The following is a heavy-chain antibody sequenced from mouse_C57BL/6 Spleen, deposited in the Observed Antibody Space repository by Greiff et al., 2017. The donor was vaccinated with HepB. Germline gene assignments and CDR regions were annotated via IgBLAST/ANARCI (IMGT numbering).Heavy chain of an antibody. V-gene: IGHV14-4*01. CDR3: TIYYGNYEDY. D-gene: IGHD2-1*01. Sequence: EVQLQQSGAELVRPGASVKLSCTASGFNIKDDYMHWVKQRPEQGLEWIGWIDPENGDTEYASKFQGKATITADTSSNTAYLQLSSLTSEDTAVYYCTIYYGNYEDYWGQGTTLTVSS. CDR2: IDPENGDT. J-gene: IGHJ2*01. CDR1: GFNIKDDY.